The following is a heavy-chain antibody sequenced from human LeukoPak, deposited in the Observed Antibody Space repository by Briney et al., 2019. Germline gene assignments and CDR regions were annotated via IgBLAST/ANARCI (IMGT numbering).Heavy chain of an antibody. D-gene: IGHD3-10*01. CDR2: INPNSGGT. CDR3: AGDCYYYGSGSYYKVLYYYGMDV. J-gene: IGHJ6*02. V-gene: IGHV1-2*02. Sequence: ASVKVSCKASGYTFTGYYMHWVRQAPGQGLEWMGWINPNSGGTNYAQKFQGRVTMTRDTSISTAYMELSRLRSDDTAVYYCAGDCYYYGSGSYYKVLYYYGMDVWGQGTTVTVSS. CDR1: GYTFTGYY.